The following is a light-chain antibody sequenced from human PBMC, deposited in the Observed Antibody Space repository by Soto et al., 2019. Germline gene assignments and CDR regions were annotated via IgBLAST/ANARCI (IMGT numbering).Light chain of an antibody. CDR2: LGS. CDR3: MQALQTPRT. CDR1: QSLLHSNGYNY. Sequence: DIVTTQSPLSLPVTPGEPASISCRSSQSLLHSNGYNYLDWYLQKPGQSPQLLIYLGSNRSSGVPDRFSGSGSGTDFTLKIGRVEAEDVGVYYCMQALQTPRTFGQGTRWIS. J-gene: IGKJ1*01. V-gene: IGKV2-28*01.